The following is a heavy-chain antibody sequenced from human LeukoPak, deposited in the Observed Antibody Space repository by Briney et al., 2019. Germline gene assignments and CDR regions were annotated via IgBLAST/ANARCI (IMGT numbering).Heavy chain of an antibody. D-gene: IGHD2-2*01. CDR1: GFTFSDYY. V-gene: IGHV3-11*06. CDR2: ISSSSYT. Sequence: GGSLRLSCAASGFTFSDYYMSWIRQAPGKGLEWVSYISSSSYTNYADSVKGRFTISRDNAKNSLYLQMNSLRAEDTAVYYCARSCSSTSCPFDYWGQGTLVTVSS. CDR3: ARSCSSTSCPFDY. J-gene: IGHJ4*02.